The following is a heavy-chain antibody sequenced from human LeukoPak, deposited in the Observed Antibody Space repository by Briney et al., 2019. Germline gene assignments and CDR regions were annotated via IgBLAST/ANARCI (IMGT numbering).Heavy chain of an antibody. CDR2: ISHDGTVT. J-gene: IGHJ4*02. CDR3: AKEGSQYASSWFDY. V-gene: IGHV3-30*18. D-gene: IGHD6-13*01. CDR1: GFTFSSYD. Sequence: GTLRLSCKASGFTFSSYDMQWVRQAPGMGPEWVSVISHDGTVTHYADSVKGRFTISRDSSTNTLYLQMDSLRTEDTAVYYCAKEGSQYASSWFDYWGQGTLVTVSS.